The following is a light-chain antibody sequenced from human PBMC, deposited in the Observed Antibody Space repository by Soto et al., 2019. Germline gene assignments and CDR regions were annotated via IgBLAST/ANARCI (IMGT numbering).Light chain of an antibody. CDR1: QSVSTY. V-gene: IGKV3-11*01. Sequence: EIVLTQSPATLSLSPGERATLSCRASQSVSTYLAWYQQKPGQAPRLLIYDASSRATGIPARFSGSGSGTEFTLTISSLEPEDFALYYCKQRSNWPVTFGQGTRVEIK. CDR2: DAS. CDR3: KQRSNWPVT. J-gene: IGKJ1*01.